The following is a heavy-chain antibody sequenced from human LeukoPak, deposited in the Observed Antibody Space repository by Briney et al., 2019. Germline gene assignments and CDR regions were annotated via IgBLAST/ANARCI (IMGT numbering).Heavy chain of an antibody. Sequence: GGSLSLSCAASGFTFSSYWMHWVRQAPGKGLVWVSRINSDGSSTSYADSVKGRFTISRDNAKNTLYRQMNSLRAEDTAVYYCARVGGAAAGYYYYYYMDVWGKGTTVTVSS. CDR3: ARVGGAAAGYYYYYYMDV. D-gene: IGHD6-13*01. V-gene: IGHV3-74*01. CDR1: GFTFSSYW. J-gene: IGHJ6*03. CDR2: INSDGSST.